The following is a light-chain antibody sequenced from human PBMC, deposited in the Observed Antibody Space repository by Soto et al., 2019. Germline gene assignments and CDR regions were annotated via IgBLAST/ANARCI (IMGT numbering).Light chain of an antibody. CDR3: HQVYSYPRT. V-gene: IGKV1-9*01. Sequence: IPLTQSPSSLSASVGDRVTITCRASQGVRSYLAWFQQRPGKAPKLLIFGASTLQNGVPARFSGGGFGTAFSPTITSRQPADFAAYYCHQVYSYPRTFGQGTKVEIK. CDR1: QGVRSY. CDR2: GAS. J-gene: IGKJ1*01.